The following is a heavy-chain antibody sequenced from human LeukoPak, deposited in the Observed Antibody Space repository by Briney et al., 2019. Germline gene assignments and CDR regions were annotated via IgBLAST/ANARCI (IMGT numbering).Heavy chain of an antibody. V-gene: IGHV3-66*01. Sequence: GGSLRLSCAASGFAVSTNYLSWVRQARGKGLEWVSVIYSDGSTYYTDSVKGRFTISRDNAKNSLYLQMNSLRADDTAVYYCARLPREVAGDVLDYWGQGTLVTVSS. D-gene: IGHD6-19*01. CDR1: GFAVSTNY. CDR3: ARLPREVAGDVLDY. J-gene: IGHJ4*02. CDR2: IYSDGST.